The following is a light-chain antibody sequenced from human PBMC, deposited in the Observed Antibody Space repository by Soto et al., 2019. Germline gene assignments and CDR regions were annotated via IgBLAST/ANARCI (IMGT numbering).Light chain of an antibody. Sequence: EIVLTQSPGTLSLSPGERATLSCRASQSVSSSYLAWYQQQPGQAPRLLIYGASSRATGIPDRFSGRGSGTDVTLTISRLELQDSAVYYWQQYGSSLWTFGQGAKVE. J-gene: IGKJ1*01. V-gene: IGKV3-20*01. CDR3: QQYGSSLWT. CDR2: GAS. CDR1: QSVSSSY.